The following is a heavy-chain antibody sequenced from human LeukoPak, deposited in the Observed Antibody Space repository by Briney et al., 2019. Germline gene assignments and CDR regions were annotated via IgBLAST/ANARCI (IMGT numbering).Heavy chain of an antibody. CDR1: GFTFSDHY. V-gene: IGHV3-7*02. Sequence: GGSLRLSCAASGFTFSDHYMEWVRQAPGKGLEWVANIKQDGSEKYYVDSVKGRFTISRDNAKNSLYLQMNSLRAEDTAVYYCARFYDSSGYYYFDYWGQGTLVTVSS. CDR3: ARFYDSSGYYYFDY. J-gene: IGHJ4*02. CDR2: IKQDGSEK. D-gene: IGHD3-22*01.